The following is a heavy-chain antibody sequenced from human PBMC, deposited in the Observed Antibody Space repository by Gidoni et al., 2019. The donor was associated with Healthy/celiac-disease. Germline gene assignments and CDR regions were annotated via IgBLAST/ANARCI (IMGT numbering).Heavy chain of an antibody. CDR2: IYYSGST. J-gene: IGHJ5*02. CDR1: GGSLSSSSYY. D-gene: IGHD3-10*01. Sequence: QLQLQESGPGLVKPSETLSLTCTVSGGSLSSSSYYWGWIRQPPGKGLEWIGSIYYSGSTYYNPSLKSRVTISVDTSKNQFSLKLSSVTAADTAVYYCARVLSLVRGVMGWFDPWGQGTLVTVSS. V-gene: IGHV4-39*07. CDR3: ARVLSLVRGVMGWFDP.